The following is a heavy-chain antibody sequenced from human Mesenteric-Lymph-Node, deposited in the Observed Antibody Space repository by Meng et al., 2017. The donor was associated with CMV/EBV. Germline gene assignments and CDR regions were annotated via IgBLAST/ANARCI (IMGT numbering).Heavy chain of an antibody. J-gene: IGHJ6*02. V-gene: IGHV3-21*01. D-gene: IGHD4-23*01. Sequence: GGSLRLSCAASGFTFSSYSMNWVRRAPGKGLEWVSSIISTSSYIYYADSVKGRFTISRDNAKNSLYLQMNSLRAEDTAVYYCAREKGDYGGYYHYAMDVWGQGTTVTVSS. CDR1: GFTFSSYS. CDR3: AREKGDYGGYYHYAMDV. CDR2: IISTSSYI.